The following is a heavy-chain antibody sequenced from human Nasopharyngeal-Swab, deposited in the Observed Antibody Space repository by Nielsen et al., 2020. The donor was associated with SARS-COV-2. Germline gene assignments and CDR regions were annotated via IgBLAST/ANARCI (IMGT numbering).Heavy chain of an antibody. J-gene: IGHJ3*02. CDR3: ARDWVEITIFGVVQDAFDI. D-gene: IGHD3-3*01. V-gene: IGHV3-48*03. CDR2: ISSSGSTI. CDR1: GFTFSSYE. Sequence: GESLKISCAASGFTFSSYEMNWVRQAPGKGLEWVSYISSSGSTIYYADSVKGRFTLSRDNAKNSLYLQMNSLRAEDTAVYYCARDWVEITIFGVVQDAFDIWGQGTMVTVSS.